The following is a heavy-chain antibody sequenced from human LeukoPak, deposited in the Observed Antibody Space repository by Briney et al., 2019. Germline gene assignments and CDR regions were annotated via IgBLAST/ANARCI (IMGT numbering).Heavy chain of an antibody. CDR2: FYNSGRT. CDR1: GGSISSDPYY. CDR3: ARGDLKSDWFDP. D-gene: IGHD3-3*01. Sequence: SQTLSLTCTVSGGSISSDPYYWNWIRQPAGKGLEWIGRFYNSGRTNFNPSLKSRVTISADTSKNQFSLKLRSVTAADTAVYYCARGDLKSDWFDPWGQGTLAIVST. J-gene: IGHJ5*02. V-gene: IGHV4-61*02.